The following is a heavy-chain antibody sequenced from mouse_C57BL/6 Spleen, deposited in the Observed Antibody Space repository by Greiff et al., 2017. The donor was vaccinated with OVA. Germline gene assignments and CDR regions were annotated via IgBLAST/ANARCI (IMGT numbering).Heavy chain of an antibody. CDR1: GYTFTSYW. V-gene: IGHV1-64*01. D-gene: IGHD1-1*01. Sequence: QVQQQPGAELVKPGASVKLSCKASGYTFTSYWMHWVKQRPGQGLEWIGMIHPNSGSTNYNEKFKSKATLTVDKSSSTAYMQLSSLTSEDSAVYYCARITTVVALDYWGQGTTLTVSS. CDR3: ARITTVVALDY. CDR2: IHPNSGST. J-gene: IGHJ2*01.